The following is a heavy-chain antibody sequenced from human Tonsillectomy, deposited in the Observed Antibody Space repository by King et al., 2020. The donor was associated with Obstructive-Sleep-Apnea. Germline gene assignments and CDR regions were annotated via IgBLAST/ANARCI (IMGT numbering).Heavy chain of an antibody. CDR2: IYTDGTTK. CDR1: GFTFNSYS. CDR3: ARDDVWAFDV. Sequence: VQLVEFGGGLVQPGGSLRLSCAASGFTFNSYSMNWVRQAPGKGLEWISYIYTDGTTKFYADSVEGRFTISRDNAKNSLYLQMNSLRVEDTAMYYCARDDVWAFDVGGQGTVVTVSS. V-gene: IGHV3-48*04. D-gene: IGHD1-26*01. J-gene: IGHJ3*01.